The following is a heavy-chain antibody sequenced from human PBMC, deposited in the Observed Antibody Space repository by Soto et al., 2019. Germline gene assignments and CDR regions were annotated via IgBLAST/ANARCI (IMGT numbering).Heavy chain of an antibody. CDR2: IYATGTT. V-gene: IGHV4-4*07. CDR3: ARAVAPYLGTWFDP. CDR1: GASISGFY. J-gene: IGHJ5*02. D-gene: IGHD3-16*01. Sequence: PSETLSLTCTVSGASISGFYWSWIRKSAGKGLEWIGRIYATGTTDYNPSLKSRVMMSVDTSKKQFSLKLSSMTAADMAVYYCARAVAPYLGTWFDPWGQGTLVTVSS.